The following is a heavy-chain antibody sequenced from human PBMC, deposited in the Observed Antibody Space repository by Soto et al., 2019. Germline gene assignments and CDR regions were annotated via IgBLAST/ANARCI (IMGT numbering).Heavy chain of an antibody. D-gene: IGHD3-9*01. CDR1: TFNFTSYS. CDR3: ARVNSATGSMHFDH. J-gene: IGHJ4*02. V-gene: IGHV3-21*01. Sequence: GGSLRLSCAGSTFNFTSYSLNWVRQAPGKGLEWVSSISATSTYIFYADSVKGRFTISRDNAQNSVSLQMNSLRAEDTALYYCARVNSATGSMHFDHWGQGTLVTVSS. CDR2: ISATSTYI.